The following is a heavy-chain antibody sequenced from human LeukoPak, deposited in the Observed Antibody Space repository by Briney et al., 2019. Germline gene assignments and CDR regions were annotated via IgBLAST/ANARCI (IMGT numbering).Heavy chain of an antibody. V-gene: IGHV4-59*01. D-gene: IGHD3-10*01. Sequence: SSETLSLTCTVSGGSISSYYWSWIRQPPGKGLEWIGYIYYSGSTNYNPSLKSRVTISADTSKNQFSLKLSSVTAADTAVYYCARARGLFNWFDPWGQGTLVTVSS. CDR2: IYYSGST. J-gene: IGHJ5*02. CDR1: GGSISSYY. CDR3: ARARGLFNWFDP.